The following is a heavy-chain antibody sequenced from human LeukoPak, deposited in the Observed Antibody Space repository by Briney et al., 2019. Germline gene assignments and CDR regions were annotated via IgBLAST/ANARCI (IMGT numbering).Heavy chain of an antibody. CDR1: GFTFSSYW. CDR3: ARIAVAGLTSYYYYMDV. CDR2: IKQDGSEK. D-gene: IGHD6-19*01. V-gene: IGHV3-7*01. Sequence: GGSLRLSCAASGFTFSSYWMSWVRQAPGKGLEWVANIKQDGSEKYYVDSVKGRFTISRDNAKNSLYLQMNSLRAEDTAVYYCARIAVAGLTSYYYYMDVWGKGTTVTVSS. J-gene: IGHJ6*03.